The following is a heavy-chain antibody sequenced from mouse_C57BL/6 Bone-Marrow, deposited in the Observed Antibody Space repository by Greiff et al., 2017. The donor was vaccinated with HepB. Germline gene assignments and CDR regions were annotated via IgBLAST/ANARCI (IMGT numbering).Heavy chain of an antibody. CDR2: SRNKANDYTT. D-gene: IGHD1-1*02. J-gene: IGHJ2*01. CDR3: ARDGGGYFDY. Sequence: EVQVVESGGGLVQSGRSLRLSCATSGFTFSDFYMEWVRQAPGKGLEWIAASRNKANDYTTEYSASVKGRFIVSRDTSQSILYLQMNALRAEDTAIYYCARDGGGYFDYWGQGTTLTVSS. V-gene: IGHV7-1*01. CDR1: GFTFSDFY.